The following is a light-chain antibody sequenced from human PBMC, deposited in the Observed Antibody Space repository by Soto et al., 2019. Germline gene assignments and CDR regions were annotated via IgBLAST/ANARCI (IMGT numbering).Light chain of an antibody. V-gene: IGLV8-61*01. CDR1: SGSVSTNYY. J-gene: IGLJ2*01. CDR3: VLYMGSGISV. CDR2: STN. Sequence: QTVVTQEPSFAVSTGRTVTLTCGLSSGSVSTNYYPTWYQQTPGQAPRTLIYSTNTRSSGVPDRFSGSILGNKAALTITGAQADDESDYYCVLYMGSGISVFGGGTKLTVL.